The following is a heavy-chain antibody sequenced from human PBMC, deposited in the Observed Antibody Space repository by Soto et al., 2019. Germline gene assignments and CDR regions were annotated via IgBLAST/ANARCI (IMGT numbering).Heavy chain of an antibody. V-gene: IGHV1-8*01. J-gene: IGHJ5*02. CDR1: GYTFTNYE. CDR2: MNPNSGDT. Sequence: QEQLVQSGAEVKKPGASVKVSCTASGYTFTNYETIWVRQAPGQGLEWMGWMNPNSGDTVYAQKFQGRATLTRDASTAYMELSSLKYEDTAVYYCARGRGGHCSGGTCYRFLDPWGQGTRVTVSS. CDR3: ARGRGGHCSGGTCYRFLDP. D-gene: IGHD2-15*01.